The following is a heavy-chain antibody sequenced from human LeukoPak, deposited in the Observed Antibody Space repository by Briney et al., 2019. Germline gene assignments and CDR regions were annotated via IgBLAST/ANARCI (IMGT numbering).Heavy chain of an antibody. CDR2: IIPIFGTA. D-gene: IGHD6-6*01. J-gene: IGHJ6*03. V-gene: IGHV1-69*05. CDR3: ARVEQLVRGRDHDYYYYYMDV. Sequence: SVKVSCKASGGTFSSYAISWVRQAPGQGLEWMGGIIPIFGTANYAQKFKGRVTITTDESTSTAYMELSSLRSEDTAVYYCARVEQLVRGRDHDYYYYYMDVWGKGTTVTVSS. CDR1: GGTFSSYA.